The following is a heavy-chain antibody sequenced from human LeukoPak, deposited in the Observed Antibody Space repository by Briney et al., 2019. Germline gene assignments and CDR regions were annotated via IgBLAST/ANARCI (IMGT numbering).Heavy chain of an antibody. V-gene: IGHV1-18*01. CDR1: GYTFTSYG. CDR3: ARVYYYGSGSYGPFDY. J-gene: IGHJ4*02. CDR2: ISAYNGNT. Sequence: ASVKVSCKASGYTFTSYGISWVRQAPGQGLEWMGGISAYNGNTNYAQKLQGRVTMTTDTSTSTAYMELRSLRSDDTAVYYCARVYYYGSGSYGPFDYWGQGTLVTVSS. D-gene: IGHD3-10*01.